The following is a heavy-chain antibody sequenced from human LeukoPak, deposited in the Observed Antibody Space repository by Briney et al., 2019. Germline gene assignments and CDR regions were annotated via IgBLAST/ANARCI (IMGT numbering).Heavy chain of an antibody. V-gene: IGHV3-21*01. CDR1: GFTFSSYN. Sequence: NPGRSLRLSCAASGFTFSSYNMNWVRQAPGKGLEWVSSISSTSNYIYYADSVKGRFTISKDNAKNSLYLQMNSLRAEDTAVYYCARDLHPSGFDYWGQGTLVTVSS. J-gene: IGHJ4*02. D-gene: IGHD3-3*01. CDR2: ISSTSNYI. CDR3: ARDLHPSGFDY.